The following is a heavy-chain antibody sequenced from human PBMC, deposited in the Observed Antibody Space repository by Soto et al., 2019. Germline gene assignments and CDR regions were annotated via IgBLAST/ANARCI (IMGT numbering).Heavy chain of an antibody. D-gene: IGHD2-15*01. Sequence: GSLRLSCAASGFTFSTYSMNWVRQAPGKGLEWVSNITGTCGYIYFADSVKGRFTISRDNSKNTLYLQMNSLRAEDTAVYYCAKSPVWYCSGGSCYSQYDYWGQGTLVTVSS. CDR1: GFTFSTYS. V-gene: IGHV3-21*05. J-gene: IGHJ4*02. CDR2: ITGTCGYI. CDR3: AKSPVWYCSGGSCYSQYDY.